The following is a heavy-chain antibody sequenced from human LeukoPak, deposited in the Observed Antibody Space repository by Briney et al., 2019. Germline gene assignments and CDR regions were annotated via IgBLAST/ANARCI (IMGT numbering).Heavy chain of an antibody. Sequence: GGSLRLSCAASGFTFSTYTMNWVRQAPGKGLEWVSSISSSSTYIYYADSVKGRFTISRDNAKNSLYLQMNSLRAEDTAVYYCAELGITMIGGVWGKGTTVTISS. V-gene: IGHV3-21*01. D-gene: IGHD3-10*02. CDR3: AELGITMIGGV. CDR1: GFTFSTYT. CDR2: ISSSSTYI. J-gene: IGHJ6*04.